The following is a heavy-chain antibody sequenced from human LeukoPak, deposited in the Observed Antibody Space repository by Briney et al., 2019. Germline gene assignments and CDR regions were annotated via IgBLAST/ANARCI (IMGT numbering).Heavy chain of an antibody. V-gene: IGHV3-11*01. D-gene: IGHD6-19*01. CDR2: INSSGSTI. Sequence: RGSLRLSWAASGFTFSDYYMSWIRQAPGEGLEWVSYINSSGSTIYYADSVNGRFTISRDNAKNSLYLKMNSLRAEDTAVYYCARGSSGWYQEFDYWGQGTLVTVSS. J-gene: IGHJ4*02. CDR3: ARGSSGWYQEFDY. CDR1: GFTFSDYY.